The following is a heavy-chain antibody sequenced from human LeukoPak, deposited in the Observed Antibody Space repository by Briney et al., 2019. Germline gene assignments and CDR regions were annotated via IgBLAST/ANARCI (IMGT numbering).Heavy chain of an antibody. CDR2: ITSSSSHI. CDR3: ARMSWELGVTDY. V-gene: IGHV3-21*01. J-gene: IGHJ4*02. CDR1: GFTLRTYS. Sequence: GGSLRLSCAVSGFTLRTYSMNWVRQAPGKGLEWVAYITSSSSHIYYADSVKGRFTISRDNVNNSLYLQMNSLRADDTAVYYCARMSWELGVTDYWGQGALVTVSS. D-gene: IGHD3-10*01.